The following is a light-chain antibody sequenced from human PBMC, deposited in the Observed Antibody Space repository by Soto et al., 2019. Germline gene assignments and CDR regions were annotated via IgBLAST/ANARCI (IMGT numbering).Light chain of an antibody. CDR2: GAS. J-gene: IGKJ2*01. CDR1: QSVTTN. V-gene: IGKV3-15*01. Sequence: EIVVTQSPATLSVSPGERATLSCRASQSVTTNLAWYHQKPGPAPRLLIYGASVRATGIPARFSGSGSGTEFTLTITSLHSEDGLNYTCQEYDKCPFPLGQGTGLEI. CDR3: QEYDKCPFP.